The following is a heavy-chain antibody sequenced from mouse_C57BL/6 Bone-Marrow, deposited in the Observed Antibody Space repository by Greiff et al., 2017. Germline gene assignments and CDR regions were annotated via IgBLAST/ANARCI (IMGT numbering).Heavy chain of an antibody. Sequence: QIQLQQSGAELVRPGTSVKMSCKASGYTFTNYWIGWAKQRPGHGLEWIGDIYPGGGYTNYNEKFKGKATLTADKSSSTAYMQFSSLTSEDSAIYYCAVYYSNYWYFDVWGTGTTVTVSS. CDR1: GYTFTNYW. J-gene: IGHJ1*03. CDR2: IYPGGGYT. V-gene: IGHV1-63*01. D-gene: IGHD2-5*01. CDR3: AVYYSNYWYFDV.